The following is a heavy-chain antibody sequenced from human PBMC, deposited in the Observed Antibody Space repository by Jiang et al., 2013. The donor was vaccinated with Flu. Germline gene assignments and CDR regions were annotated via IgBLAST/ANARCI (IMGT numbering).Heavy chain of an antibody. Sequence: QLLESGGGLVQPGGSLRLSCAASGFTFSSYAMNWVRLAPKKGLEWVSVINYNGRVTFYADSVKGRFTISRDNSRNTLFLQMNSLRAEDTAVYYCANAVTNTRVLLDWGQGTLVTVSA. CDR1: GFTFSSYA. D-gene: IGHD4-17*01. J-gene: IGHJ4*02. V-gene: IGHV3-23*01. CDR2: INYNGRVT. CDR3: ANAVTNTRVLLD.